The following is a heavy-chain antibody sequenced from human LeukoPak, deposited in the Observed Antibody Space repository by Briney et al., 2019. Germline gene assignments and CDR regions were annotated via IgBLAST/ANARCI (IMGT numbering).Heavy chain of an antibody. CDR2: INHSGST. CDR1: GGSFSGYY. Sequence: SETLSLTCAVYGGSFSGYYWSWIRQPPGKGLEWIGEINHSGSTNYNPSLKSRVTISVDTSKNQFSLKLSSVTAADTAVYYCAGPYDILTGAFDYWGQGTLVTVSS. J-gene: IGHJ4*02. CDR3: AGPYDILTGAFDY. D-gene: IGHD3-9*01. V-gene: IGHV4-34*01.